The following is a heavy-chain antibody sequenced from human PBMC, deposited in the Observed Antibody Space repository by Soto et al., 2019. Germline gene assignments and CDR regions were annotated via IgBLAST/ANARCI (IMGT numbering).Heavy chain of an antibody. CDR1: GDSVSSHY. J-gene: IGHJ4*02. V-gene: IGHV4-4*07. CDR3: AREPLAHSYFDF. Sequence: SETLSLTCTVSGDSVSSHYWSWIRQPAGKGLEWLGRLYNDERTNYNPSLKSRVTMSMDTAKNQFSLKLPSVTAADSAVYFCAREPLAHSYFDFWGQGILVTVSS. CDR2: LYNDERT.